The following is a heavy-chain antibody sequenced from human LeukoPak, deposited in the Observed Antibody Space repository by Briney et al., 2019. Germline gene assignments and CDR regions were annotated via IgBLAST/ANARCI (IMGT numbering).Heavy chain of an antibody. CDR3: ARELSITIFGVGKNWFDP. CDR2: IYYSGST. V-gene: IGHV4-31*03. D-gene: IGHD3-3*01. J-gene: IGHJ5*02. CDR1: GGSISSGGYY. Sequence: PSETLSLTCTVSGGSISSGGYYWSWIRQHPGKGLEWIGYIYYSGSTYYNPSLKSRVTISVDTSKNQFFLKLSSVTAADTAVYYCARELSITIFGVGKNWFDPWGQGTLVTVSS.